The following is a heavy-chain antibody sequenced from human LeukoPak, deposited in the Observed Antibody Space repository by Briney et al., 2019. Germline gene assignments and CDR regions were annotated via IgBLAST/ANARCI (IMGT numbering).Heavy chain of an antibody. V-gene: IGHV3-21*01. D-gene: IGHD1-26*01. Sequence: GGSLRLSCAASGFTFSSYSMNWVRQAPGKGLEWVSSISSSSSYIYYADSVKGRFTISRDNAKNSLYLQMNSLRAEDTAVYYCAKDPREWELTPYYFDYWGQGTLVTVSS. CDR2: ISSSSSYI. J-gene: IGHJ4*02. CDR3: AKDPREWELTPYYFDY. CDR1: GFTFSSYS.